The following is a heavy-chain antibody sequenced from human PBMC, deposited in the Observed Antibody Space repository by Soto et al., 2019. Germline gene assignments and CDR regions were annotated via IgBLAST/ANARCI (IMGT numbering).Heavy chain of an antibody. CDR1: GDSIKNNW. D-gene: IGHD3-3*01. CDR3: VRGNDNNDFWQNGSLDP. CDR2: IYQTGTI. J-gene: IGHJ5*02. V-gene: IGHV4-4*02. Sequence: PSETLSLTCAVSGDSIKNNWWSWVRQPPGKGLQWIGEIYQTGTINYNPSLRSRVTISVDKSKNQLSLKVDSVTAADTAVSYCVRGNDNNDFWQNGSLDPWCQGLLVTVSS.